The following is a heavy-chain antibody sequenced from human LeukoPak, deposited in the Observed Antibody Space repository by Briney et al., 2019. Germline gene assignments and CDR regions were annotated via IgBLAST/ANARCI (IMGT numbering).Heavy chain of an antibody. CDR3: ARVSLERAAPYYFDY. CDR2: IYYSGNT. V-gene: IGHV4-39*07. Sequence: SETLSLTCTVSGGSISSSRYYWGWIRQPPGKGLEWIGSIYYSGNTYYNPSLKSRVTISVDTSKNQFSLKLSSVTAADTAVYYCARVSLERAAPYYFDYWGQGTLVTVSS. CDR1: GGSISSSRYY. J-gene: IGHJ4*02. D-gene: IGHD6-25*01.